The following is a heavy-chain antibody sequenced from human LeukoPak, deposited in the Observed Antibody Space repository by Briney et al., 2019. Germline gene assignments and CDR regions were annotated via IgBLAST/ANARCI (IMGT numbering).Heavy chain of an antibody. CDR1: GGSISSNY. J-gene: IGHJ3*02. Sequence: PSETLSLTCTVSGGSISSNYWSWIRQPPGKGLEWIGYIYYSGSTNYNPSLKSRVTISVDTSKNQFSLKLSSVTAADTAVYYCALTGYSSSWYPSDAFDIWGQGTMVTVSS. CDR3: ALTGYSSSWYPSDAFDI. CDR2: IYYSGST. D-gene: IGHD6-13*01. V-gene: IGHV4-59*01.